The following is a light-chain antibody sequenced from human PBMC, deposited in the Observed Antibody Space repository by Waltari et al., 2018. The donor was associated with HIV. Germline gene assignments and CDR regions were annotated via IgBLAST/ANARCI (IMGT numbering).Light chain of an antibody. CDR3: QVWDSDDDHLV. Sequence: SYVLTQPPSVSVAPGKTARSACGGNNIGPKSVHWYQQKAAQAHVLVVYDDNGRPSGSPERFSGSSSADTATLTISRVEAGDEADYYCQVWDSDDDHLVVGGGTKLTVL. CDR2: DDN. V-gene: IGLV3-21*03. CDR1: NIGPKS. J-gene: IGLJ3*02.